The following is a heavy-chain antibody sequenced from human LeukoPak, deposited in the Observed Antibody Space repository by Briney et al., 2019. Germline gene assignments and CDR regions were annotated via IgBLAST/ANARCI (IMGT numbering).Heavy chain of an antibody. CDR2: IIPIFGTA. Sequence: SVKVSCKASGYTFTAYYMYWVRQAPGQGLEWMGGIIPIFGTANYAQKFQGRVTITADESTSTAYMELSSLRSEDTAVYYCARDHVLGYYDSSGYYHLYYFDYWGQGTLVTVSS. CDR3: ARDHVLGYYDSSGYYHLYYFDY. V-gene: IGHV1-69*13. D-gene: IGHD3-22*01. J-gene: IGHJ4*02. CDR1: GYTFTAYY.